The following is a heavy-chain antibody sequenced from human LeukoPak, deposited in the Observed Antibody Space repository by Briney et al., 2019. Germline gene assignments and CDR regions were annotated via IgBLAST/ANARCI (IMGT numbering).Heavy chain of an antibody. CDR1: GGSISSDY. V-gene: IGHV4-59*08. CDR2: IYYSGIT. J-gene: IGHJ4*02. D-gene: IGHD3-22*01. CDR3: ARLHYDSSGYYYFDY. Sequence: SDTLSLTCTVSGGSISSDYWSWIRQPPGKGLEWIGYIYYSGITNYNPSLESRVTISVDTSKNQFSLKLSSVTAADTAVYYCARLHYDSSGYYYFDYWGQGTLVTVSS.